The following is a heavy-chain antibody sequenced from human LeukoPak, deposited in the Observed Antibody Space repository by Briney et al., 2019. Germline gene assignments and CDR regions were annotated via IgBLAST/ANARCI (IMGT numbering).Heavy chain of an antibody. D-gene: IGHD3-3*01. CDR2: IIPIFGTA. Sequence: SVKVSCKASGGTFSSYAISWVRQAPGQGLEWMGGIIPIFGTANYAQKFQGRVTITADESTSTAYMELSSLRSEDTAVYYCAREDTYYDFWSGNPKLDYWGQGTLVTVSS. CDR1: GGTFSSYA. CDR3: AREDTYYDFWSGNPKLDY. V-gene: IGHV1-69*13. J-gene: IGHJ4*02.